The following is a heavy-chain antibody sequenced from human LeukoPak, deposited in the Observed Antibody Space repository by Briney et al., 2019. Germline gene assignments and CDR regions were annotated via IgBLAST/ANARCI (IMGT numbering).Heavy chain of an antibody. CDR1: GGSIRSYY. J-gene: IGHJ4*02. V-gene: IGHV4-59*12. CDR3: RLLWFGEFRPIDY. Sequence: SETLSLTCTVSGGSIRSYYFTWIRQPPGKGLEWIGFIYYSGSTNYNPSLKSRVTISLDTSKNQFSLKLSSVTAADTAVYYCRLLWFGEFRPIDYWGQGTLVTVSS. CDR2: IYYSGST. D-gene: IGHD3-10*01.